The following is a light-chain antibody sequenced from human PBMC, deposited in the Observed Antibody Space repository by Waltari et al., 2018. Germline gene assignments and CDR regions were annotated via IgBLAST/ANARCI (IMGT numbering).Light chain of an antibody. J-gene: IGLJ3*02. Sequence: YHQHPGKAPKLMIYDASNRPSGVSNRFSGSKSGITASLTISGLRAEDEADYYCSSYSDSSTLVVFGGGTKLTVL. CDR3: SSYSDSSTLVV. CDR2: DAS. V-gene: IGLV2-14*03.